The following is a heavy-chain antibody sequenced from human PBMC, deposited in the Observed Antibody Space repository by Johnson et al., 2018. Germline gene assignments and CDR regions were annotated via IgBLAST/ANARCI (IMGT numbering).Heavy chain of an antibody. J-gene: IGHJ6*02. CDR1: GFPFSGYW. Sequence: VQLQESGGGLVQPGGSLRLSCGASGFPFSGYWMHWVRQAPGKGLIWVSRINSDESSITYADSVKGRFTISRDNAKNMLYLQMNSRRAEDTAVYYCARDGGYSNYYYYGMDVWGQGTTVTVSS. CDR3: ARDGGYSNYYYYGMDV. CDR2: INSDESSI. D-gene: IGHD4-11*01. V-gene: IGHV3-74*03.